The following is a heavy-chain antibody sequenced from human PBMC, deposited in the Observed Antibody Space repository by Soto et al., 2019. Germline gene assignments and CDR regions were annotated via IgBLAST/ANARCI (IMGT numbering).Heavy chain of an antibody. CDR3: ARDMRYCSSTSCSSLDV. CDR2: IIPILGIA. J-gene: IGHJ6*02. D-gene: IGHD2-2*01. V-gene: IGHV1-69*04. Sequence: ASVKVSCKASGGTFSSYTISWVRQAPGQGLEWMGRIIPILGIANYAQKFQGRVTITADKSTSTAYMELSSLRSEDTAVYYCARDMRYCSSTSCSSLDVWSQGTTVTVSS. CDR1: GGTFSSYT.